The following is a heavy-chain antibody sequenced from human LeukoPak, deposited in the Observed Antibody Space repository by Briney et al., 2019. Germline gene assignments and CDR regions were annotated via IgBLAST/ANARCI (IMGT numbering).Heavy chain of an antibody. J-gene: IGHJ4*02. CDR2: IYYSGST. Sequence: SSETLSLTCTVSGGSISTSSYYWRRIRQPPGKGLEWFADIYYSGSTYYIPSLKSRVAISVDTSKNQFSLKLSSVTAADTAVYYCARRPNCGSGSCYSGPDYWGQGTLVTVSS. V-gene: IGHV4-39*01. CDR3: ARRPNCGSGSCYSGPDY. D-gene: IGHD2-15*01. CDR1: GGSISTSSYY.